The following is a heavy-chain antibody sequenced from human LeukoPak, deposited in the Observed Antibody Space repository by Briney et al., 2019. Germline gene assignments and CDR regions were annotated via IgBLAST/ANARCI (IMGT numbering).Heavy chain of an antibody. CDR3: ARGIVGNPPFDYYYYYMDV. D-gene: IGHD1-26*01. CDR1: GGTFSSYA. CDR2: INPNSGGT. V-gene: IGHV1-2*02. Sequence: ASVKVSCKASGGTFSSYAISWVRQAPGQGLEWMGWINPNSGGTNYAQKFQGRVTMTRDTSISTAYMELSRLRSDDTAVYYCARGIVGNPPFDYYYYYMDVWGQGTTVTVSS. J-gene: IGHJ6*03.